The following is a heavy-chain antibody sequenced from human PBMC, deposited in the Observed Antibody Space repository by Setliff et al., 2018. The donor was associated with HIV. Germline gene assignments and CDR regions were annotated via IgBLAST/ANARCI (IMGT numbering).Heavy chain of an antibody. J-gene: IGHJ4*02. Sequence: SETLSLTCSVSGDSISNPNYYWGWIRQPPGKGLEWIGSIYYGGSTYYSSSLKSRVTISVDTSKNQVSLKLRSVTAADTAFYYCARDYFGSLDYWGQGTLVTVSS. V-gene: IGHV4-39*02. D-gene: IGHD3-10*01. CDR2: IYYGGST. CDR1: GDSISNPNYY. CDR3: ARDYFGSLDY.